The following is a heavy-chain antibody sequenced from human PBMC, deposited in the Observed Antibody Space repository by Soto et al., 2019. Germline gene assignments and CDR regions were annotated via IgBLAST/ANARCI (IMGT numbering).Heavy chain of an antibody. V-gene: IGHV1-69*13. CDR1: GGTFSSYA. Sequence: ASVKVSCKASGGTFSSYAINWVRQAPGQGLEWMGGIVPIFGTAKYAQKFQGRVTIAADESTSAAYMELTSLRSEDTAMYYCASSPYSSSLFVLASDSWGQGTLVTVS. CDR3: ASSPYSSSLFVLASDS. J-gene: IGHJ4*02. CDR2: IVPIFGTA. D-gene: IGHD6-6*01.